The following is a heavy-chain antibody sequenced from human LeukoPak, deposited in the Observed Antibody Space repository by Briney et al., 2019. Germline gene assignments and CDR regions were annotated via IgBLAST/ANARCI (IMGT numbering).Heavy chain of an antibody. V-gene: IGHV5-51*01. CDR3: AIGGDSTTSCYRRFNY. D-gene: IGHD2-2*02. CDR1: GYSFRNYW. Sequence: GESLKISCKGFGYSFRNYWIGWVRQMPGKGLEWMGIIYPDDSDTRYSPSFQGQVTISADKSISTAYLQWSSLKASDTAIYYCAIGGDSTTSCYRRFNYWGQGTLVTVSS. CDR2: IYPDDSDT. J-gene: IGHJ4*02.